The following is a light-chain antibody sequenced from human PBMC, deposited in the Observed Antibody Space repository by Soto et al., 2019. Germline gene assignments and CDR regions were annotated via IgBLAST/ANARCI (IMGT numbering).Light chain of an antibody. Sequence: SVLTQPASVSGSPVQSITISCNGTSSDVGGYNYVSWYQQHPGKAPKLMIYDVSNRPSGVSNRFSGSKSGNTASLTISGLQAEDEADYYCSSYTSSSTYVFGTGTKVTVL. V-gene: IGLV2-14*01. CDR1: SSDVGGYNY. CDR3: SSYTSSSTYV. CDR2: DVS. J-gene: IGLJ1*01.